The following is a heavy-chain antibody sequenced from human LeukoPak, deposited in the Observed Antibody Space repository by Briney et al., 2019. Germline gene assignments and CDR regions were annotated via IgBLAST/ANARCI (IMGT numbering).Heavy chain of an antibody. D-gene: IGHD2-21*02. J-gene: IGHJ4*02. CDR3: ATPSRDCGGDCYLDY. CDR2: INHSGST. V-gene: IGHV4-30-2*01. CDR1: GGSISSGGYS. Sequence: SQTLSLTCAVSGGSISSGGYSWSWIRQPPGKGLEWIGEINHSGSTNYNPSLKSRVTISVDTSKNQFSLKLSSVTAADTAVYYCATPSRDCGGDCYLDYWGQGTLVTVSS.